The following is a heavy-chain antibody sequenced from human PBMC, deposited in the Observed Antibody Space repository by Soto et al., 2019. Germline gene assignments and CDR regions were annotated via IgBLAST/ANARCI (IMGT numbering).Heavy chain of an antibody. Sequence: SETLSLTCTVTGGSMTSGDQYWTWIRHRPGEGLEWFGYINHRGSLYYNPSLKSRVSMSVDTSKNQFSLNLSSVTAADTAVYYCAREIPQRQGRNMDVWGPGTKVTVYS. CDR2: INHRGSL. D-gene: IGHD1-1*01. CDR1: GGSMTSGDQY. J-gene: IGHJ6*02. CDR3: AREIPQRQGRNMDV. V-gene: IGHV4-31*03.